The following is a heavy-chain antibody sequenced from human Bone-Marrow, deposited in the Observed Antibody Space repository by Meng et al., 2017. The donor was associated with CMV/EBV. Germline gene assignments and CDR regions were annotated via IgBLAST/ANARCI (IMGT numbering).Heavy chain of an antibody. V-gene: IGHV3-23*01. CDR2: ISSGGDNT. J-gene: IGHJ4*02. Sequence: CAASGFTFSSYDMTWVRQAPGKGLEWVSTISSGGDNTYYADSVKGRFTISRDNSRNTLFLQMNSLRAEDAAIYYCAKPLVAGTTFDYWGQGTLVTVSS. CDR3: AKPLVAGTTFDY. D-gene: IGHD2-15*01. CDR1: GFTFSSYD.